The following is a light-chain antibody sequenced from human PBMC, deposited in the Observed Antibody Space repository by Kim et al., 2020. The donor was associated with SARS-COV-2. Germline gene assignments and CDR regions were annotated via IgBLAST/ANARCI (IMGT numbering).Light chain of an antibody. CDR3: QQYGSSPLYT. CDR2: RAS. CDR1: QSVSSSY. J-gene: IGKJ2*01. Sequence: PGERATLSCRASQSVSSSYLAWYQQKPGQAPRLLIYRASSRATGIPDRFSGSGSGTDFTLTISRLEPEDFAVYYCQQYGSSPLYTFGQGTKL. V-gene: IGKV3-20*01.